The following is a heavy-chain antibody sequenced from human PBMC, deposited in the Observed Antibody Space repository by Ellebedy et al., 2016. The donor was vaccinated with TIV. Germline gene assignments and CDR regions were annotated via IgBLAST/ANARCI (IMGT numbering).Heavy chain of an antibody. J-gene: IGHJ4*02. D-gene: IGHD4-23*01. V-gene: IGHV3-30*04. CDR1: GFTFSSNA. CDR2: ISYEGRNK. Sequence: GESLKISCAASGFTFSSNAMHRVRQAQGKGLEWVAVISYEGRNKYYGDSVKGRFTISRENSKNTLYLQINSLRAEDSDVSYCSSGWVVTLDYWGKGTLVTVSS. CDR3: SSGWVVTLDY.